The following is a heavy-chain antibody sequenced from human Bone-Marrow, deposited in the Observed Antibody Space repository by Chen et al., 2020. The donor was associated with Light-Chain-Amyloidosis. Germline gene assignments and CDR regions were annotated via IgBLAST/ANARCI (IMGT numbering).Heavy chain of an antibody. CDR2: IKQGGSEI. D-gene: IGHD2-15*01. CDR1: GFTFNTYW. CDR3: TRLSRRQRESFGGSNCFSY. J-gene: IGHJ4*02. Sequence: EVQLVESGGGLVQPGGSLRLSCATSGFTFNTYWMNWVRQAPGRGLEWVANIKQGGSEIYYVDSVKGRFTVSRDNAKNSLYLEMNKLGTEDTGVYYWTRLSRRQRESFGGSNCFSYWGQGTLVTVSS. V-gene: IGHV3-7*05.